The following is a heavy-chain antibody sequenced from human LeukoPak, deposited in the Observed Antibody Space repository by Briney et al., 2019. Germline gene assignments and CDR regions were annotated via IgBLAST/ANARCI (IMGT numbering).Heavy chain of an antibody. V-gene: IGHV4-39*07. CDR1: GGSISSISYY. D-gene: IGHD6-6*01. CDR3: ARGIVYSSSSVFPPFDY. J-gene: IGHJ4*02. Sequence: SETLSLTCTVSGGSISSISYYWGWIRQPPGKGLEWIGSMYHNGSTYYNPSLKSRVTISVDTSKNQFSLKLSSMTAADTAVYYCARGIVYSSSSVFPPFDYWGQGTQVTVSS. CDR2: MYHNGST.